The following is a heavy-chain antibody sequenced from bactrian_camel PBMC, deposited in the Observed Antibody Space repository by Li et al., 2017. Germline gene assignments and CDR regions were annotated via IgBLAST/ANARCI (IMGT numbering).Heavy chain of an antibody. V-gene: IGHV3S68*01. J-gene: IGHJ4*01. CDR2: VASDGTT. D-gene: IGHD6*01. Sequence: VQLVESGGGSVQAGGSLRLTCVASGGFTYRSWCMAWFRQAPGKEREWVARVASDGTTKDADSVKGRFTISLDNAKNMLYLEMNDLKPEDTAMYYCAATWYGGNWPCPLAMRVYNNWGQGTQVTVS. CDR3: AATWYGGNWPCPLAMRVYNN. CDR1: GGFTYRSWC.